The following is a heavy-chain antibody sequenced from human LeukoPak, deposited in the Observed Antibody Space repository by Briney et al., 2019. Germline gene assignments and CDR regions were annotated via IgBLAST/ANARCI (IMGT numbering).Heavy chain of an antibody. J-gene: IGHJ5*01. CDR2: IHYSGSS. CDR1: GDSTSNFY. V-gene: IGHV4-59*03. CDR3: VLAPNSNWFDF. Sequence: PSETLSLTCTVSGDSTSNFYWNWIRQSPGKGLEWIRNIHYSGSSVYNPSLKSRGTISIDTSRRQFFLKLNSVTAADTAVYFCVLAPNSNWFDFWGPGTLVTVSS. D-gene: IGHD2-8*01.